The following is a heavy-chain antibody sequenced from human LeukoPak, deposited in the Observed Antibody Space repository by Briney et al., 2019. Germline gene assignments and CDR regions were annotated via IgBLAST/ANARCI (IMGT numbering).Heavy chain of an antibody. J-gene: IGHJ6*03. CDR3: AKDGNGGSSVYYYYYYYMDV. Sequence: RPGGSLRLSCAASGFTFSSYGMHWVRQAPGKGLEWVAFIRYDGSNKYYADSVKGRFTISRDNSKNTLYLQMNSLRAEDTAVYYCAKDGNGGSSVYYYYYYYMDVWGKGTTVTISS. D-gene: IGHD2-2*01. CDR2: IRYDGSNK. V-gene: IGHV3-30*02. CDR1: GFTFSSYG.